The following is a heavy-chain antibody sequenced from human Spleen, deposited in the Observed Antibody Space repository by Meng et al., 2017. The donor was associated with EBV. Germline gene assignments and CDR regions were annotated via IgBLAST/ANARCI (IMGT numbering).Heavy chain of an antibody. CDR2: ISNSGST. CDR1: GGSISSGNYY. CDR3: ARAEWSAPYYFDY. V-gene: IGHV4-30-4*01. J-gene: IGHJ4*02. Sequence: QGQLRGSCPGLVKPAQTLSRTCDVSGGSISSGNYYWSWIRQPPGKGLEWIGYISNSGSTYYNPSLKSRVTISVDTSENQFSLKLSSVTAADTAVYFCARAEWSAPYYFDYWGQGTLVTVSS. D-gene: IGHD3-3*01.